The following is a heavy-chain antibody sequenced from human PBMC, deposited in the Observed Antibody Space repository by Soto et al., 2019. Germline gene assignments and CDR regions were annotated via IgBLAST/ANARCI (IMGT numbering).Heavy chain of an antibody. V-gene: IGHV4-31*03. Sequence: QVQLQESGPGLVKPSQTLSLTCTVSGGSISSGGYYWSWIRQHPVKGLEWIGYIYYSGSTYYNPSLKSRVTISVGTSKNQFSLQLSSVTAADTAVYYCARGLWFGGEGYWFDPWGQGPLLTVSS. CDR1: GGSISSGGYY. CDR3: ARGLWFGGEGYWFDP. CDR2: IYYSGST. D-gene: IGHD3-10*01. J-gene: IGHJ5*02.